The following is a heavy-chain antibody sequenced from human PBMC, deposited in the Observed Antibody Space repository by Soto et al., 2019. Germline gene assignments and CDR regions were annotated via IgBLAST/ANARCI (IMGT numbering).Heavy chain of an antibody. J-gene: IGHJ4*02. CDR2: ISSDGSNK. Sequence: QVQLVESGGGVVQPGTSLRLSCAASGFSFRSYGMHWVRQAPGKGLEWVADISSDGSNKYYAGSVKGRFTISRDISEDALYLQMNSLKTEDTAIYYCAKSSQSYYGSGLDYWGQGTLVTVSS. CDR1: GFSFRSYG. CDR3: AKSSQSYYGSGLDY. D-gene: IGHD3-10*01. V-gene: IGHV3-30*18.